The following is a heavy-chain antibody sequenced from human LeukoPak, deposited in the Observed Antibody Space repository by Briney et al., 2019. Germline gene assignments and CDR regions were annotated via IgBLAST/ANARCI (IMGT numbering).Heavy chain of an antibody. J-gene: IGHJ4*02. CDR2: IYYSGST. V-gene: IGHV4-59*01. D-gene: IGHD5-12*01. CDR1: GGSISSYY. CDR3: ARASGGYSGYDYYFDY. Sequence: SETLSLTCTVSGGSISSYYWSWIRQPPGKGLEWIGYIYYSGSTNYNPSLKRRVTISVDTSKNQFSLKLSSVTAADTAVYYCARASGGYSGYDYYFDYWGQGTLVTVSS.